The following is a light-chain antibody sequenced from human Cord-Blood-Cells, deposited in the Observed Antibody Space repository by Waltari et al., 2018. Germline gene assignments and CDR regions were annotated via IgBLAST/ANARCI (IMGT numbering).Light chain of an antibody. V-gene: IGKV3-20*01. CDR1: QSVSSSY. J-gene: IGKJ5*01. CDR2: GAS. CDR3: QQYVSSPIT. Sequence: EIVLTQSPGTLSLSPGERATLSGRASQSVSSSYLAWYQHKPAQAPRLLICGASSRATGIPDRFSGSGSGTDFTLTISRLEPEDFAVYYCQQYVSSPITFGQGTRLEIK.